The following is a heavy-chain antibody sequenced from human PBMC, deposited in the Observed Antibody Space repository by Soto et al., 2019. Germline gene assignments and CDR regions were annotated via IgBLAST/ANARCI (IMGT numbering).Heavy chain of an antibody. V-gene: IGHV4-38-2*01. Sequence: TSETLSLTCAVSGYSISSGYYWGWIRQPPGKGLEWIGSIYHSGSTYYNPSLKSRVTISVDTSKNQFSLKLSSVTAADTAVYYCARVTSTSIAARPRWFDPWGQGTLVTVSS. D-gene: IGHD6-6*01. CDR1: GYSISSGYY. CDR2: IYHSGST. J-gene: IGHJ5*02. CDR3: ARVTSTSIAARPRWFDP.